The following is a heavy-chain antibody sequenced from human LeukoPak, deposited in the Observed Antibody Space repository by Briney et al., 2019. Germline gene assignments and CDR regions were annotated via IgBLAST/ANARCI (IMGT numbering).Heavy chain of an antibody. D-gene: IGHD5-12*01. J-gene: IGHJ4*02. Sequence: PGGSLRLSCAASGFTFSSYGMHWVRQAPGKGLEWVAVIWYDGSNKYYADSVKGRFTISRDNSKNTLYLQMNSLRAEDTAVYYCARAGYSGYDWYFDYWGQGTLVTVSS. V-gene: IGHV3-33*01. CDR2: IWYDGSNK. CDR3: ARAGYSGYDWYFDY. CDR1: GFTFSSYG.